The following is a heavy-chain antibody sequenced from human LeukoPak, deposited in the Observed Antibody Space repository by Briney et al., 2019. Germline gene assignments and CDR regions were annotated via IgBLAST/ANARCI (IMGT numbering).Heavy chain of an antibody. J-gene: IGHJ1*01. Sequence: GGSLRLSCAASGFTFSSYSMNWVRQAPGKGLEWVSSISSSSSYIYYADSVKGRFTISRDDAKNSLYLQMNSLRAEDTAVYYCASQSDYGDYDETLHWGQGTLVTVSS. D-gene: IGHD4-17*01. V-gene: IGHV3-21*01. CDR1: GFTFSSYS. CDR2: ISSSSSYI. CDR3: ASQSDYGDYDETLH.